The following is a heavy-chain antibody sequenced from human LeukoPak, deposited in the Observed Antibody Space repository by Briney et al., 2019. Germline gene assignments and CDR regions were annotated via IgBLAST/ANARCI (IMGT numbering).Heavy chain of an antibody. CDR3: SGGIRLGELSS. Sequence: AGGSLRLSCAASGFTFSNYAMSWVRQAPGKGLEWVSGISGSGDNTYYADSVKGRFTISRDNAKNSLYLQMNSLRAEDTALYYCSGGIRLGELSSWGQGTLVTVSS. J-gene: IGHJ5*02. V-gene: IGHV3-23*01. D-gene: IGHD3-16*02. CDR1: GFTFSNYA. CDR2: ISGSGDNT.